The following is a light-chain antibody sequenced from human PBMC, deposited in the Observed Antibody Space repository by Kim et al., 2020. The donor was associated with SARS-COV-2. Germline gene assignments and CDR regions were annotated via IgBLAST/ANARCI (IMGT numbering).Light chain of an antibody. V-gene: IGKV3-15*01. CDR1: QSVSSN. Sequence: EIVMTQSPVTLSVSPGERATLSCRASQSVSSNLAWYQQKPGQAPRLLIYGASTSATGIPARFSGSGSGTEFTLTISSLQSEDFAVYYCQQYDDWPRTFGQGTKVDIK. CDR2: GAS. CDR3: QQYDDWPRT. J-gene: IGKJ1*01.